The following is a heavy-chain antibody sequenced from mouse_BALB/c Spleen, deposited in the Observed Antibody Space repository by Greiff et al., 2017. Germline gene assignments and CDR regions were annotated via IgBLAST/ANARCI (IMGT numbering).Heavy chain of an antibody. V-gene: IGHV5-6*01. CDR1: GFTFSSYG. CDR3: ARQTGTYYFDY. CDR2: ISSGGSYT. Sequence: EVKLQESGGDLVKPGGSLKLSCAASGFTFSSYGMSWVRQTPDKRLEWVATISSGGSYTYYPDSVKGRFTISRDNAKNTLYLQMSSLKSEDTAMYYCARQTGTYYFDYWGQGTTLTVSS. D-gene: IGHD4-1*01. J-gene: IGHJ2*01.